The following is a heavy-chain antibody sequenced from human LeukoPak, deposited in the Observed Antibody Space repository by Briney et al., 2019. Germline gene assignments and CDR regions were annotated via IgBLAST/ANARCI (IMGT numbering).Heavy chain of an antibody. CDR3: ARHSRSGYGDYESAFDI. J-gene: IGHJ3*02. Sequence: PSDTLSLTCTVSGASINSHYWSWIRQPAGKGLEWIWHIYISGSTNYNSSLQSRVNMSVDTSKNQFSLKLTSVTAADTAVYYCARHSRSGYGDYESAFDIWGQGTMVTVSS. CDR1: GASINSHY. CDR2: IYISGST. D-gene: IGHD5-12*01. V-gene: IGHV4-4*07.